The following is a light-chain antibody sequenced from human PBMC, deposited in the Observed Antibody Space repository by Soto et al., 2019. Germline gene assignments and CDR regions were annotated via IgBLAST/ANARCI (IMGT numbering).Light chain of an antibody. V-gene: IGLV2-14*01. CDR3: SSYTSSTTLVV. Sequence: QSVLTQPASVSGSPGQSITISCTGTGSDVGGYNYVSWYQQHPGKAPKLMIYDVNNRPLGVSNRFSGSKSGNTASLTISGLEAEDEADYYCSSYTSSTTLVVFGGGTKLTVL. CDR1: GSDVGGYNY. CDR2: DVN. J-gene: IGLJ2*01.